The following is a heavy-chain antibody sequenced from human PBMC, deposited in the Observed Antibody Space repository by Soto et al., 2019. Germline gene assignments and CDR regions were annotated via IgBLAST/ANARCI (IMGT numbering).Heavy chain of an antibody. CDR3: TTGIVARTSQFDH. D-gene: IGHD5-12*01. Sequence: PVGSLRLSCAASGFTFSTYEFNWVRQAPGEKLEWVSYISTSGGITYYADSVKGRFTISRDNAKNLLYLQMNSLRTEDTAVYFCTTGIVARTSQFDHWGHGTLVTVSS. CDR1: GFTFSTYE. CDR2: ISTSGGIT. V-gene: IGHV3-48*03. J-gene: IGHJ4*01.